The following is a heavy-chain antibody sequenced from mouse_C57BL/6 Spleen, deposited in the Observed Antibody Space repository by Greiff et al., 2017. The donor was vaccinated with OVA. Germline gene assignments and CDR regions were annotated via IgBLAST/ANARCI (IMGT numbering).Heavy chain of an antibody. Sequence: EVKVVESEGGLVQPGSSMKLSCTASGFTFSDYYMAWVRQVPEKGLEWVANINYDGSSTYYLDSLKSRFIISRDNAKNILYLQMSSLKSEDTATDYCARDDGYYFDYWGQGTTLTVSS. D-gene: IGHD2-3*01. J-gene: IGHJ2*01. CDR1: GFTFSDYY. CDR3: ARDDGYYFDY. CDR2: INYDGSST. V-gene: IGHV5-16*01.